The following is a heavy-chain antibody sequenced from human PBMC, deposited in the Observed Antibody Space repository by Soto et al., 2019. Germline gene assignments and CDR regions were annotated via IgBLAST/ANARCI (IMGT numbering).Heavy chain of an antibody. CDR3: ARTGGGIAKNDFDF. V-gene: IGHV4-28*01. CDR2: IYYSGST. D-gene: IGHD6-13*01. J-gene: IGHJ4*02. CDR1: GYSISSSNW. Sequence: QVQLQESGPGLVKPSDTLSLTCAVSGYSISSSNWWAWIRQPPGKGLEWIGYIYYSGSTYYNPSLKSRVTMSVDTSKNQFSLKLSSVTAVDTAVYYCARTGGGIAKNDFDFWGQGTLVTVSS.